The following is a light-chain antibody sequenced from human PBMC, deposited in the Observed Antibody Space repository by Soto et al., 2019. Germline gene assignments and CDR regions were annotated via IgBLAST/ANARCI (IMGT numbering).Light chain of an antibody. V-gene: IGLV2-11*01. CDR1: TSDLGSYDY. CDR3: CSFSGTSTLYV. CDR2: DVT. J-gene: IGLJ1*01. Sequence: QSVLTQPRSVSGSPGQSVTISCTGTTSDLGSYDYVSWYQQHPGRAPKLMIYDVTKRPSGVPDRFSGSKSGNTASLTISRLQAEDEADYYCCSFSGTSTLYVFGTGTKVTVL.